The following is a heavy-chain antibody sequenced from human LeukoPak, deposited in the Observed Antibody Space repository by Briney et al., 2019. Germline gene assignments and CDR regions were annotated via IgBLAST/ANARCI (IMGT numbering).Heavy chain of an antibody. CDR2: YYPANSDT. D-gene: IGHD2-21*01. Sequence: LGESLKISCKGSGYTFTNYWIAWVRQMPGKGREWVGIYYPANSDTRYSPSFQGQVTMSADKSINTAYLQWSSLKASDTAMYYCARRYDNTGYSDYWGQGTLVTVPS. J-gene: IGHJ4*02. CDR1: GYTFTNYW. V-gene: IGHV5-51*01. CDR3: ARRYDNTGYSDY.